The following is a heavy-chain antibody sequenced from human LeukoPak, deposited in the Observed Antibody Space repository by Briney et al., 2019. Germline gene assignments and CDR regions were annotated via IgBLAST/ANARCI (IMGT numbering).Heavy chain of an antibody. J-gene: IGHJ4*02. CDR1: GFTFSSYE. CDR2: ISSSGSTI. D-gene: IGHD1-7*01. Sequence: GGSLRLSCAASGFTFSSYEMNWVRQAPGKGLEWVSYISSSGSTIYYADSVKGRFTISRDNSKNTLYLQMNSLRAEDTAVYYCVKNRVVFNWNYAYYFDSWGQGTLVTVSS. V-gene: IGHV3-48*03. CDR3: VKNRVVFNWNYAYYFDS.